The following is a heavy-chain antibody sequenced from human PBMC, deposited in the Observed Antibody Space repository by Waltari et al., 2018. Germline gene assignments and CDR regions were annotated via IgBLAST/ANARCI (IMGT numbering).Heavy chain of an antibody. V-gene: IGHV4-59*08. CDR3: ARRSEALGGSDWFDP. J-gene: IGHJ5*02. D-gene: IGHD3-16*01. CDR2: IYYSGST. CDR1: GGSISSYY. Sequence: QVQLQESGPGLVKPSETLSLTCTVSGGSISSYYWSWIRPPPGKGLEWIGYIYYSGSTNYNPSLKSRVTISVDTSKNQFSLKLSSVTAADTAVYYCARRSEALGGSDWFDPWGQGTLVTVSS.